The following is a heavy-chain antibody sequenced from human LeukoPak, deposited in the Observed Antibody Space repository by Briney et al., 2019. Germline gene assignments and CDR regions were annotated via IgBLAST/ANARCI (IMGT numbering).Heavy chain of an antibody. Sequence: SETLSLTCTVSGDSISSGDYYWSWIRQPAGKGLEWIGRIYTSGSTNYNPSLKSRVTISVDTSKNQFSLKLSSVTAADTGVYYCARFYRFRFDPWGQGTLVTVSS. CDR3: ARFYRFRFDP. CDR1: GDSISSGDYY. D-gene: IGHD3-16*02. CDR2: IYTSGST. V-gene: IGHV4-61*02. J-gene: IGHJ5*02.